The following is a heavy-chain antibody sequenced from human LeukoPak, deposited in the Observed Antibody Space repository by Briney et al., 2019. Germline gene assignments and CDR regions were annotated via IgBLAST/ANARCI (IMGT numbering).Heavy chain of an antibody. CDR3: ARERRYCSSTSCYGTYYYYYGMDV. D-gene: IGHD2-2*01. CDR2: IIPIFGTA. Sequence: SVKLSCNASAGTFSSYAISWVRQPPAQGLEWMGVIIPIFGTANYAQKFQGRVTVTADKSTSTAYMELSSLRSEDTAVYYCARERRYCSSTSCYGTYYYYYGMDVWGKGTTVTVSS. V-gene: IGHV1-69*06. CDR1: AGTFSSYA. J-gene: IGHJ6*04.